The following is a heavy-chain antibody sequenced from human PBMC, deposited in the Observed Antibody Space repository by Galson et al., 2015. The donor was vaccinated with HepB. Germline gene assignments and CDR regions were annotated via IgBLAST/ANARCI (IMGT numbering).Heavy chain of an antibody. V-gene: IGHV3-7*03. CDR3: ASNGMAARLGYYLDY. CDR2: IKQDGSET. Sequence: SLRLSCAASGFTFSSYWMSWVRQAPGRGLEWVANIKQDGSETYYLDSVKGRFTISRDNAKNSLYLQMNSLRAEDTAVYYCASNGMAARLGYYLDYWGQGTLVTVSS. CDR1: GFTFSSYW. D-gene: IGHD6-6*01. J-gene: IGHJ4*02.